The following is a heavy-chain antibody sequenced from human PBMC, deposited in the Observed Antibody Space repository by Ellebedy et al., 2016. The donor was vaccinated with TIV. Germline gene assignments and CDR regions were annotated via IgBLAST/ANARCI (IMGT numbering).Heavy chain of an antibody. CDR1: GYTFTTYS. Sequence: ASVKVSXKASGYTFTTYSITWVRQAPGQGLEWMAWISTSYGDTTYAQKLQDRVTLTTDTSTSTVYMEMRSLTSDDTAVYYCARGTGSGDAFHIWGQGTMVTLSS. CDR2: ISTSYGDT. CDR3: ARGTGSGDAFHI. J-gene: IGHJ3*02. V-gene: IGHV1-18*01. D-gene: IGHD1-14*01.